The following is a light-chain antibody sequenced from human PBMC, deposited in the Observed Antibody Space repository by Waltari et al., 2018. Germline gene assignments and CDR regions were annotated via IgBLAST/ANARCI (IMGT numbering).Light chain of an antibody. V-gene: IGKV3-11*01. CDR2: GAS. Sequence: EIVLTQSPATLSLSPGDRATLSCRASQSVRYLAWYQQKPGQAPRLLIYGASNRATGIPARFSGSGSGTDFTLTISSLEPEDFAVYYCQQRSNWPITFGQGTRLEIK. CDR3: QQRSNWPIT. J-gene: IGKJ5*01. CDR1: QSVRY.